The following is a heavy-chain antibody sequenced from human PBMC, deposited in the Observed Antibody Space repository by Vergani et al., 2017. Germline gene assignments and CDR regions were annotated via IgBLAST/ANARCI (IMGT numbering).Heavy chain of an antibody. CDR3: VRTEYCTGIACNTRFDS. Sequence: EVQLVESGGGSVQSGGSLRLSCVASGFSFNTYWMHWVRQVPGKGLMWVARIDEYGNSATYGDFETGRFTISRDNAKNMVFLQMNNLRADDAGVYYCVRTEYCTGIACNTRFDSWGQGALVTVSS. J-gene: IGHJ5*01. V-gene: IGHV3-74*03. CDR2: IDEYGNSA. D-gene: IGHD2-8*02. CDR1: GFSFNTYW.